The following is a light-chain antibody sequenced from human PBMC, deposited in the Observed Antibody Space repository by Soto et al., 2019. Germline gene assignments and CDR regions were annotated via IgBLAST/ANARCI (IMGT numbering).Light chain of an antibody. CDR1: QSVSSSY. CDR3: QQYGTTRWT. J-gene: IGKJ1*01. CDR2: GAS. V-gene: IGKV3-20*01. Sequence: EIVLTQSPGTLSLSPGERATLSCRASQSVSSSYLAWYQQKPGQAPRLLIYGASSRATGIPDRFSGSGSRTDFTLTISSLQPGDFAVYYCQQYGTTRWTFGQGTKVEIK.